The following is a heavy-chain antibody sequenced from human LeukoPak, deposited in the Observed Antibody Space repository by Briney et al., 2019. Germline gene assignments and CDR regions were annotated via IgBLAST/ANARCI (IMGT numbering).Heavy chain of an antibody. D-gene: IGHD4-23*01. CDR3: ARGIDYGANWDAFDI. J-gene: IGHJ3*02. Sequence: PGGSLRLSCAASGFTFSDYSMNWVRQAPGKGLEWVSYISSSSSFIYYADSVKGRFTISRDNAKNSLYLQMNSLRAEDTAVYYCARGIDYGANWDAFDIWGQGTMVTVSS. V-gene: IGHV3-48*01. CDR1: GFTFSDYS. CDR2: ISSSSSFI.